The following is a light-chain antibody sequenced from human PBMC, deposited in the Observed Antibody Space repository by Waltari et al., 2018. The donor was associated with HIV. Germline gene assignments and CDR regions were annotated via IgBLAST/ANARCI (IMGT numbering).Light chain of an antibody. CDR1: ESVNSN. V-gene: IGKV3D-15*01. CDR3: QQYYKWPLT. J-gene: IGKJ5*01. Sequence: EIVMIQSPGTLTVSPGERATLSCRASESVNSNLAWYQRKPGQAPRLLIFGASTRATGVADRFSGSASGTDFTLTISRLQSEDFAVYYCQQYYKWPLTLGQGTRLEI. CDR2: GAS.